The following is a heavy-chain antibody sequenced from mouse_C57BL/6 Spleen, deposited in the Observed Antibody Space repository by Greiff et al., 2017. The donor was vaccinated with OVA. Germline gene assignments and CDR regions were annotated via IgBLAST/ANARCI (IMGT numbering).Heavy chain of an antibody. D-gene: IGHD1-1*01. J-gene: IGHJ3*01. CDR3: ARADGSSGAY. Sequence: EVQLQESGPGLVKPSQSLSLTCSVTGYSITSGYYWNWIRQFPGNKLEWMGYISYDGSNNYNPSLKNRISITRDTSKNQFFLKLNSVTTEDTATYYCARADGSSGAYWGQGTLVTVSA. CDR2: ISYDGSN. V-gene: IGHV3-6*01. CDR1: GYSITSGYY.